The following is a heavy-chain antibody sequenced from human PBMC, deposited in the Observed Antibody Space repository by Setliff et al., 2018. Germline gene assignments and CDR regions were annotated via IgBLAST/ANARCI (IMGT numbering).Heavy chain of an antibody. Sequence: PSETLSLTCSVYGESFSNNYWSWLRQPPGKGLEWIGESNHSGTTNYDSSLEGRISISVDTSKRQFSLKLSSVTAADMAVYYCARDPGFHSGTWSLDSWGQGRLVTVS. CDR3: ARDPGFHSGTWSLDS. CDR1: GESFSNNY. J-gene: IGHJ4*02. CDR2: SNHSGTT. D-gene: IGHD2-21*01. V-gene: IGHV4-34*01.